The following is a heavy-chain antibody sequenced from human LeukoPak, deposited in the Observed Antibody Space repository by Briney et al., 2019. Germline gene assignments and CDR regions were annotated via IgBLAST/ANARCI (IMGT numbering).Heavy chain of an antibody. D-gene: IGHD3-10*01. CDR1: GFTFSSYS. V-gene: IGHV3-21*04. CDR2: ISSSSSYI. J-gene: IGHJ6*02. CDR3: AKDISLLWFGELPRNYGMDV. Sequence: GGSLRLSCAASGFTFSSYSMNWVRQAPGKGLEWVSSISSSSSYIYYADSVKGRFTISRDNAKNSLYLQMNSLRAEDTALYYCAKDISLLWFGELPRNYGMDVWGQGTTVTVSS.